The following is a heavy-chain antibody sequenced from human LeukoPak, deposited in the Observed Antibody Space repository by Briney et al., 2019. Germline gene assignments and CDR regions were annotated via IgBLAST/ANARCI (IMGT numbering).Heavy chain of an antibody. CDR2: INPKSGVT. Sequence: ASVKVSCKASGYTFTGHYMHWVRQAPGQGPEWMGWINPKSGVTNYAQTLQGRVTMTRDTSISTAYMELSRLRSDDTAVYYCARAGLYSGSYYWFDPWGQGTLVTVSS. CDR1: GYTFTGHY. D-gene: IGHD1-26*01. J-gene: IGHJ5*02. CDR3: ARAGLYSGSYYWFDP. V-gene: IGHV1-2*02.